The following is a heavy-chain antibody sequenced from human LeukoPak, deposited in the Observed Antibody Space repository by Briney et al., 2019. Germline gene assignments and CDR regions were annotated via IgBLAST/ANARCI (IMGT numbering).Heavy chain of an antibody. D-gene: IGHD3-22*01. CDR3: AREVGYYYDSSPRDTGMDV. V-gene: IGHV4-39*07. CDR1: GGSISSSSYY. J-gene: IGHJ6*03. CDR2: IYYSGST. Sequence: PSETLSLTCTVSGGSISSSSYYWGWIRQPPGKGLEWIGSIYYSGSTYYNPSLKSRVTISVDTSKNQFSLKLSSVTAADTAVYYCAREVGYYYDSSPRDTGMDVWGKGTTVTVSS.